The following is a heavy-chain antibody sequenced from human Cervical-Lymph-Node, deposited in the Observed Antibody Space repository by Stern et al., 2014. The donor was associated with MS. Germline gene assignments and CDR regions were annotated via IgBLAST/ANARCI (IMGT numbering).Heavy chain of an antibody. CDR1: GGSISSGDHY. CDR2: IYYSVRT. D-gene: IGHD2-2*01. V-gene: IGHV4-30-4*01. CDR3: GRGSSRRGAHYGFDV. J-gene: IGHJ6*02. Sequence: HVQLQESGSGLVKPSQTLSLICTVSGGSISSGDHYWNWIRQSPGKGLEWIGHIYYSVRTHVSPALNMRISMSSDRPKNQFPLNLGPVTAADTGVYYWGRGSSRRGAHYGFDVWGQGTPVIVSS.